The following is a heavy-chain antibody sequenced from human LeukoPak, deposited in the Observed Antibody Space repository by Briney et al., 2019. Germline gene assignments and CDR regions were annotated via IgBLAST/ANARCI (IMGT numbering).Heavy chain of an antibody. J-gene: IGHJ6*02. V-gene: IGHV4-30-4*01. CDR2: IYYSGST. CDR1: GGSISSGDYY. CDR3: ARRDHYYDSSGYYYYGMDV. Sequence: PSQTLSLTCTVSGGSISSGDYYWSWIRQPPGKGLEWIGYIYYSGSTYYNPSLKSRVTISVDTSKNQFSLKLSSVTAADTAVYYCARRDHYYDSSGYYYYGMDVWGQGTTVTVSS. D-gene: IGHD3-22*01.